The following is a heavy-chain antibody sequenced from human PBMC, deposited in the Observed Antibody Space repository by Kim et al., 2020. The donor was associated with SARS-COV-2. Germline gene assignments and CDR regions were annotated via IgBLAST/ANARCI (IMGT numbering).Heavy chain of an antibody. CDR3: ARDGIAAAGPRGNWFDP. J-gene: IGHJ5*02. D-gene: IGHD6-13*01. CDR2: IYHSGST. Sequence: SETLSLTCAVSGGSISSSNWWSWVRQPPGKGLEWIGEIYHSGSTNSNPSLKSRVTISVDKSKNQFSLKLSSVTAADTAVYYCARDGIAAAGPRGNWFDPWGQGTLVTVSS. CDR1: GGSISSSNW. V-gene: IGHV4-4*02.